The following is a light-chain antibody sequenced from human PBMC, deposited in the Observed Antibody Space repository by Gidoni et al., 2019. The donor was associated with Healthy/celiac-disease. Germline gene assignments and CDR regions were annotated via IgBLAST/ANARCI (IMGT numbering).Light chain of an antibody. CDR2: SNN. V-gene: IGLV1-44*01. CDR3: AAWDDSLNGSWV. J-gene: IGLJ3*02. CDR1: SSNIGSNT. Sequence: QSVLTQPPSASGTPGQRVTISCSGSSSNIGSNTVNWYQQLPGTAPKLLIYSNNQRPSGGPERFSGSKSGTSASLAISGLQSEDEADYYCAAWDDSLNGSWVFGGGTKLTVL.